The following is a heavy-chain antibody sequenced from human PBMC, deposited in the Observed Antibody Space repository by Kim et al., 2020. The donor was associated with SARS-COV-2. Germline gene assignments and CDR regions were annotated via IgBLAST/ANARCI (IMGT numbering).Heavy chain of an antibody. CDR1: GFTCASDA. V-gene: IGHV3-9*01. CDR2: ISWNSGSI. Sequence: GGSLRLSCAASGFTCASDAMHWVWQAPGKGLEWVSGISWNSGSIGYADSVKGRFTISRDNAKNSLYLQMNSLRAEDTALYYCAKDQSLDLRQWLVLAWAFDIWGQGTMVTVSS. D-gene: IGHD6-19*01. CDR3: AKDQSLDLRQWLVLAWAFDI. J-gene: IGHJ3*02.